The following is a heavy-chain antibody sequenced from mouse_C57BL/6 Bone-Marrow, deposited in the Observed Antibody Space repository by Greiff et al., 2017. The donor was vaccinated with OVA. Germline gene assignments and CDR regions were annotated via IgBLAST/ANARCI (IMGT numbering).Heavy chain of an antibody. V-gene: IGHV1-81*01. CDR2: ISPRSGNT. Sequence: QVQLKESGAELARPGASVKLSCKASGYTFTSYGISWVKQRTGQGLEWIGEISPRSGNTYYNEKFEGKATLTADKSSSKAYMELRSLTSKDSAVNFCARGDGYYDFDYWGQGTTLTVSS. J-gene: IGHJ2*01. D-gene: IGHD2-3*01. CDR1: GYTFTSYG. CDR3: ARGDGYYDFDY.